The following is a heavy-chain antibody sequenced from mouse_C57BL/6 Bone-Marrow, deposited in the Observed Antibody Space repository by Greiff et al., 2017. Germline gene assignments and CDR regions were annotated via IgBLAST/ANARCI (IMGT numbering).Heavy chain of an antibody. CDR3: ARGLRGY. J-gene: IGHJ2*01. Sequence: SGPELVKPGASVKISCKASGYAFSSSWMNWVKQRPGKGLEWIGRIYPGDGDTNYNGKFKGKATLTADKSSSTAYMQLSSLTSEDSAVYFCARGLRGYWGQGTTLTVSS. D-gene: IGHD1-1*01. CDR1: GYAFSSSW. CDR2: IYPGDGDT. V-gene: IGHV1-82*01.